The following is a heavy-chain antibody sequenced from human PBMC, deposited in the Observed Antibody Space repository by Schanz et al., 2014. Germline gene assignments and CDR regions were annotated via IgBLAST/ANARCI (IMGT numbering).Heavy chain of an antibody. Sequence: QVQLQESGPGVVKPSETLSLTCTVSGGSISTYYWSWIRQSPGKGLEWIGYIYYTGSTYYNPSLKSRVTISVDTSKNQFSLKLTSVTAADTAVYYCAGGYCTSTSCRYSAFDIWGQGTMVTVSS. CDR3: AGGYCTSTSCRYSAFDI. D-gene: IGHD2-2*01. V-gene: IGHV4-59*06. J-gene: IGHJ3*02. CDR1: GGSISTYY. CDR2: IYYTGST.